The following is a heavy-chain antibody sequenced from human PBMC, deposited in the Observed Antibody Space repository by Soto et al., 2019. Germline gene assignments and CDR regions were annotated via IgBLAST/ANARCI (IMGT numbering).Heavy chain of an antibody. CDR1: GYTFTSYG. J-gene: IGHJ4*01. CDR3: ARDGYSSSWLIFDY. Sequence: ASLKVSCKASGYTFTSYGISWVRQAPGQGLEWMGWISAYNGNTNYAQKLQGRVTMTTDTSTSTAYMELRSLRSDDTAVYYCARDGYSSSWLIFDYWGQGTLVTVSS. V-gene: IGHV1-18*01. CDR2: ISAYNGNT. D-gene: IGHD6-13*01.